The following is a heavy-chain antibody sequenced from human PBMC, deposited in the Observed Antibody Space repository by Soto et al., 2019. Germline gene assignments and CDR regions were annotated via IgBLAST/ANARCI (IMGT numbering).Heavy chain of an antibody. V-gene: IGHV1-69*13. CDR3: AREVLLWFGEFHYYYYGMDV. J-gene: IGHJ6*02. D-gene: IGHD3-10*01. CDR2: IIPIFGTA. Sequence: SVKVSCKASGGTFSSYAISWVRQAPGQGLEWMGGIIPIFGTANYAQKFQGRVTITADESTSTAYMELSSLRSEDTAVYYCAREVLLWFGEFHYYYYGMDVWGQGTTVTVS. CDR1: GGTFSSYA.